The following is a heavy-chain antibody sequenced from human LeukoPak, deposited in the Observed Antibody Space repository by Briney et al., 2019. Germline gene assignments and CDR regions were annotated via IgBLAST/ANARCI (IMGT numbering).Heavy chain of an antibody. CDR3: ARGLWTTGGY. CDR1: GGSIGSNSYY. Sequence: SETLSLTCTVSGGSIGSNSYYWGWIRQPPGKGLEWIGEINHSGSTNYNPSLKSRVTISVDTSKNQFSLKLSSVTAADTAVYYCARGLWTTGGYWGQGTLVTVSS. D-gene: IGHD1-14*01. CDR2: INHSGST. J-gene: IGHJ4*02. V-gene: IGHV4-39*07.